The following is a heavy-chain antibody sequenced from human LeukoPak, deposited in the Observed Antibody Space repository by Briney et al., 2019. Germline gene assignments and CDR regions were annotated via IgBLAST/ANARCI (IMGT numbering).Heavy chain of an antibody. J-gene: IGHJ4*02. V-gene: IGHV3-23*05. CDR1: GFTFSSYG. D-gene: IGHD2/OR15-2a*01. CDR3: ARRAGEYSHPYDY. Sequence: SEGSLRLSCEASGFTFSSYGMSWVRQAPGKGLEWVSFIYSGGNTHYSDSVKGRFTISRDNSKNTLYLQMNSLRAEDTAVYYCARRAGEYSHPYDYWGQGTLVTVSS. CDR2: IYSGGNT.